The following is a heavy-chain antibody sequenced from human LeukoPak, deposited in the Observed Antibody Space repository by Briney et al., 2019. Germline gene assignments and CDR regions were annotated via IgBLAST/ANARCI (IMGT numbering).Heavy chain of an antibody. CDR3: AREITMVRGVRPHIWFDP. J-gene: IGHJ5*02. V-gene: IGHV4-4*07. D-gene: IGHD3-10*01. CDR1: GGSISDYY. CDR2: IYTSGST. Sequence: SETLSLTCTVSGGSISDYYWTWIRQPAGKGLEWIGRIYTSGSTNYNPSLKSRVTISVDTSKNQFSLKLSSVTAADTAVYYCAREITMVRGVRPHIWFDPWGQGTLVTVSS.